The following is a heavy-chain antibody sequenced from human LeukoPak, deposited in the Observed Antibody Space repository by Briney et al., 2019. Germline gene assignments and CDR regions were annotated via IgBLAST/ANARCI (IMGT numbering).Heavy chain of an antibody. Sequence: GASVKASCKASGYTFTGYYMHWVRQAPGQGLEWMGWINPNSGGTNYAQKFQGRVTMTRDTSISTAYMELSRLRSDDTAVYYCARGTLYSGWSYYLDYWGQGTLVTVAS. V-gene: IGHV1-2*02. J-gene: IGHJ4*02. CDR2: INPNSGGT. D-gene: IGHD6-19*01. CDR1: GYTFTGYY. CDR3: ARGTLYSGWSYYLDY.